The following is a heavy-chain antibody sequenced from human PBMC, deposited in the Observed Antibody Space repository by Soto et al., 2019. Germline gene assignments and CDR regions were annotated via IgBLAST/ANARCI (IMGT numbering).Heavy chain of an antibody. CDR3: ARDGGKNYYFVSGGDGIRDYHYGMDV. J-gene: IGHJ6*02. V-gene: IGHV3-48*02. CDR1: GLNFGNFA. Sequence: GRPLRHPCAVAGLNFGNFAMSRVRKAPGKGLEWVSEITGSTGTTYYADSVRGRFIISRDNAKNTRHLQMNSLRDEDTAVYYCARDGGKNYYFVSGGDGIRDYHYGMDVWGQGTTVTVSS. D-gene: IGHD3-22*01. CDR2: ITGSTGTT.